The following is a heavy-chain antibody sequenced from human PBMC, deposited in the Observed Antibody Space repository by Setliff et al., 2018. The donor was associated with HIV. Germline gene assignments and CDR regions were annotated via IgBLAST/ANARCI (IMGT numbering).Heavy chain of an antibody. J-gene: IGHJ6*03. D-gene: IGHD1-7*01. CDR3: TRDYAYDWNSVMDV. CDR2: ISSSNTYI. Sequence: GESLKISCAASGFTFSSYSMNWVRQAPGKGLEWVSSISSSNTYIFYADSVKGRFTISRDNAKNSLYLQMNSLRAEDTAVYYCTRDYAYDWNSVMDVWGKGTTVTVSS. CDR1: GFTFSSYS. V-gene: IGHV3-21*01.